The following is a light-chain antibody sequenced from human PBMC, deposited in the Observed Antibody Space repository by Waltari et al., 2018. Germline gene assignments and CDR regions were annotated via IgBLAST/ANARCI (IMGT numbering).Light chain of an antibody. J-gene: IGLJ3*02. V-gene: IGLV1-44*01. CDR1: SSNIGTNT. CDR3: AAWDDSLIGRV. Sequence: QSVLTQPPSTSGTPGQTVTISCSGSSSNIGTNTVTWYQQFPGTAPKVLVFANYHRPSGVPDRFSASTAGTSASLVISGLQSEDEGDYFCAAWDDSLIGRVFGGGTTLTVL. CDR2: ANY.